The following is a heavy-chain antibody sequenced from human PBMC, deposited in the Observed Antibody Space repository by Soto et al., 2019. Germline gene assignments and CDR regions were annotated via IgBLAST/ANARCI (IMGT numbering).Heavy chain of an antibody. CDR3: ANVLRV. V-gene: IGHV3-7*01. CDR1: GFTFGSYW. CDR2: IKQDGSDM. J-gene: IGHJ3*01. Sequence: EVQLVESGGDLVQPGGSLRLSCAASGFTFGSYWMTWVRQAPGKGLEWVANIKQDGSDMNYVDSVKGRFTISRDNAKNSLYLQMNSLRAEDTALYYWANVLRVWGQGTIVTVSS. D-gene: IGHD3-3*01.